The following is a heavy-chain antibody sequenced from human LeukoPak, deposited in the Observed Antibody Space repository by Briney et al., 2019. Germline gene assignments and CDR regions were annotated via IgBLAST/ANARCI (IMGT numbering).Heavy chain of an antibody. Sequence: GGSLRPSCATSGFTFSGHGMHWVRQAPGKGLGWVAFIQYDASNKYYADSVKGRFTISRDNSKNTLYLQMNSLRAEDTAVYYCAKDRAYTYGYPRLDYWGQGTLVTVSS. D-gene: IGHD5-18*01. CDR3: AKDRAYTYGYPRLDY. CDR2: IQYDASNK. V-gene: IGHV3-30*02. CDR1: GFTFSGHG. J-gene: IGHJ4*02.